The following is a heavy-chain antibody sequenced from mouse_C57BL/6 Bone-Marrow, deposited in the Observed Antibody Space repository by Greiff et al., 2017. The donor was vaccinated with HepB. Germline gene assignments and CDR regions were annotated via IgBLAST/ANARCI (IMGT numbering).Heavy chain of an antibody. D-gene: IGHD1-1*02. Sequence: EVMLVESGGDLVKPGGSLKLSCAASGFTFSSYGMSWVRQTPDKRLEWVATISSGGSYTYYPDSVKGRFPISRDNAKNTLYLQMSSLKSEDTAMYYCARHYYGNYFDYWGQGTTLTVSS. V-gene: IGHV5-6*01. CDR2: ISSGGSYT. J-gene: IGHJ2*01. CDR3: ARHYYGNYFDY. CDR1: GFTFSSYG.